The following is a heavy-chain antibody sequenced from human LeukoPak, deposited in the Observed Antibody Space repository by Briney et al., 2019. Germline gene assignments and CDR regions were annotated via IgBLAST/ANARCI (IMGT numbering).Heavy chain of an antibody. J-gene: IGHJ6*03. CDR1: GFTFSSYS. Sequence: GGSLRLSCAASGFTFSSYSMNWVRQAPGKGLEWGSAISGSGGSTYYADSVKGRFTIPRDNSKNTLYRQMNRLRAEDTAVYYGARDSKAGLYYKRYHYMDVWGKGTTVTVSS. V-gene: IGHV3-23*01. CDR2: ISGSGGST. CDR3: ARDSKAGLYYKRYHYMDV. D-gene: IGHD2-8*01.